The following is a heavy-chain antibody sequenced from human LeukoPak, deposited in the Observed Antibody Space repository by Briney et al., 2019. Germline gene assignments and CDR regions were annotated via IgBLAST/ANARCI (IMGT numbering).Heavy chain of an antibody. V-gene: IGHV3-23*01. Sequence: PGGSLRLSCAASGLTFSSYAMNWVRQAPGKGLEWVSAISGSGGRTYYADSVKGRFTISRDNAKNSLYLQMNSLRDEDTAVYYCARDWYFDYWGQGTLVTVSS. CDR2: ISGSGGRT. J-gene: IGHJ4*02. CDR3: ARDWYFDY. CDR1: GLTFSSYA.